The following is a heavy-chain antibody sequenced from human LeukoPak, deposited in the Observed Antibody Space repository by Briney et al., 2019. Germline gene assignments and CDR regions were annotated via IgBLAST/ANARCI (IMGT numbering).Heavy chain of an antibody. CDR2: IFYSGSGST. Sequence: SETLSLTCTVSGGSINDYYWSWIRQPPGKGLEWIGYIFYSGSGSTNYNPSLESRVTISVDSSNNQISLNLNSVIAADTAMYFCARGGFYGHPFEFGGQGILVIVSA. CDR3: ARGGFYGHPFEF. CDR1: GGSINDYY. J-gene: IGHJ4*02. D-gene: IGHD3-10*01. V-gene: IGHV4-59*12.